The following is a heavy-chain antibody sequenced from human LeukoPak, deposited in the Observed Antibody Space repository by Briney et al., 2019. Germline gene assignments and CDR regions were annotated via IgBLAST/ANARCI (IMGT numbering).Heavy chain of an antibody. J-gene: IGHJ4*02. CDR2: IIPIFGTA. CDR1: GGTFSSYA. D-gene: IGHD6-19*01. CDR3: ARDIAVAEGFDY. Sequence: ASVKVSCKASGGTFSSYAISWVRQAPGQGLEWMGRIIPIFGTANCAQKFQGRVTITTDESTSTAYMELSSLRSEDTAVYYCARDIAVAEGFDYWGQGTLVTVSS. V-gene: IGHV1-69*05.